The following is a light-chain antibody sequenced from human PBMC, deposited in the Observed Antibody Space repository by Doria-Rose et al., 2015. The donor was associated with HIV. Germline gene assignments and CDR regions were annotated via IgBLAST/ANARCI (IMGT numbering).Light chain of an antibody. J-gene: IGKJ1*01. CDR2: DGS. V-gene: IGKV3-20*01. CDR1: QSFSSTY. CDR3: HQYGTSWT. Sequence: TQSPGTLSLSPGERATLSCRASQSFSSTYLAWYQQKPGQAPHLLIYDGSTRATGIPDRFSASGSGTDFTLTINRLEPEDFALYYCHQYGTSWTFGQGTKVEI.